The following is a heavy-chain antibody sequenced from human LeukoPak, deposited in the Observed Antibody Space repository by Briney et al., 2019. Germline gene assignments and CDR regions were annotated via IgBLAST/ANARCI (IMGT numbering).Heavy chain of an antibody. V-gene: IGHV4-39*01. Sequence: SETLSLTCTVSGDSISSTSYYWGWLRQPPGKGLEWIGSIYYIGNTYYNPSLKSRVTISVDTSKNQFSLNLTSVTAADTAVYYCARRRGSIFGVLIHYYFDYWGQGTLVTVSS. J-gene: IGHJ4*02. CDR2: IYYIGNT. CDR1: GDSISSTSYY. CDR3: ARRRGSIFGVLIHYYFDY. D-gene: IGHD3-3*01.